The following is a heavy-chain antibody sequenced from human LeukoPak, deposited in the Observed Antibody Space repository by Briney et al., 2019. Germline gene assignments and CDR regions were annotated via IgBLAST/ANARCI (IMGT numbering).Heavy chain of an antibody. CDR2: IKSKPDGGTT. D-gene: IGHD6-6*01. J-gene: IGHJ4*02. V-gene: IGHV3-15*01. Sequence: PGGSLRLSCAASGFTFSSAYMSWARQAPGKGLEWVGRIKSKPDGGTTDYGAPVKGRFTISRDDSKNTLYLQMNSLKTEDTAVYYCTRDRGITARPVFDYWGQGTLVTVSS. CDR3: TRDRGITARPVFDY. CDR1: GFTFSSAY.